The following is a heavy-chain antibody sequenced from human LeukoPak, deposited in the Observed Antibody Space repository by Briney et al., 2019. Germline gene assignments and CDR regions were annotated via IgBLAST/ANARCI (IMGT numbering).Heavy chain of an antibody. V-gene: IGHV1-8*01. CDR2: MSPDSGNT. CDR1: GYTFTSYD. Sequence: GASVKVSCKASGYTFTSYDINWVRQATGQGLEWMGWMSPDSGNTGYAQKFRGRVIMTRNTSITTAYMELTSLTSEDTAVYYCARRATYSYVRGDDSWGQGTLVTVSS. D-gene: IGHD3-10*02. CDR3: ARRATYSYVRGDDS. J-gene: IGHJ5*01.